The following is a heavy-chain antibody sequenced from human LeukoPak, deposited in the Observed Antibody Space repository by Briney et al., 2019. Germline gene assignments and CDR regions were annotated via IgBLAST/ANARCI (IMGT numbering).Heavy chain of an antibody. Sequence: GSLRLSCAASGFTFSSYSMNWVRQAPGKGLEWVSSISSSSSYIYYADSVKGRFTISRDNAKNSLYLQMNSLRAEDTAVYYCAREVGSGPGWFDPWGQGTLVTVSS. V-gene: IGHV3-21*01. D-gene: IGHD3-10*01. CDR2: ISSSSSYI. J-gene: IGHJ5*02. CDR3: AREVGSGPGWFDP. CDR1: GFTFSSYS.